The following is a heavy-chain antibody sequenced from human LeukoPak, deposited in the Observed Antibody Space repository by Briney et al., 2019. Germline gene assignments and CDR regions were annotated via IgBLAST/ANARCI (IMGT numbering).Heavy chain of an antibody. CDR2: IYYSGSA. Sequence: SETLSLTCTVSGGSVSVYYWSWIRQPPGKGLEWIGYIYYSGSANYNPSLKSRVTISVDTSKNQFSLKLSSVTAADTAVYYCARDGYTYGSFDYWGQGTLVTVSS. V-gene: IGHV4-59*08. D-gene: IGHD5-18*01. CDR3: ARDGYTYGSFDY. J-gene: IGHJ4*02. CDR1: GGSVSVYY.